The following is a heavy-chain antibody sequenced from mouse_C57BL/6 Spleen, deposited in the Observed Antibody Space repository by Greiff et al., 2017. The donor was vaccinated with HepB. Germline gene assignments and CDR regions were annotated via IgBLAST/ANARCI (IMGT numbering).Heavy chain of an antibody. CDR1: GYSITSGYY. CDR3: ASHSGY. CDR2: ISYDGSN. V-gene: IGHV3-6*01. Sequence: VQLQESGPGLVKPSQSLSLSCSVTGYSITSGYYWNWIRQFPGNKLEWIGYISYDGSNNYNPSLKNRISITRDTSKNQFFLKLNSVTTEDTATYYCASHSGYWGQGTTLTVSS. D-gene: IGHD6-1*01. J-gene: IGHJ2*01.